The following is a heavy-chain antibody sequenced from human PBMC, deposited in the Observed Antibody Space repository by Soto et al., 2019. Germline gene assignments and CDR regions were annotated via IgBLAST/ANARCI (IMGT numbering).Heavy chain of an antibody. CDR3: ATSAAAPGNY. CDR1: GFTFSSYW. CDR2: VKQDGSDT. D-gene: IGHD6-13*01. V-gene: IGHV3-7*01. J-gene: IGHJ4*02. Sequence: EVQLVESGGGLVQPGGSLSLSCAASGFTFSSYWMSWVRQAPGKGLEWVANVKQDGSDTYYVDSVRGRFTISRDNAKTSLYLQMNSLRADDTAVYYCATSAAAPGNYWGQGTLVTVSS.